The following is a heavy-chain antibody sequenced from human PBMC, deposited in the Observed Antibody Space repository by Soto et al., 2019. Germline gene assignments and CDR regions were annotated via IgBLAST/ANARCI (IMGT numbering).Heavy chain of an antibody. CDR1: GFTFSDYP. CDR2: ISGSGGST. D-gene: IGHD2-21*02. V-gene: IGHV3-23*01. J-gene: IGHJ4*02. CDR3: ARDRAYCGGDCVSYYFDY. Sequence: PGGSLRLSCAASGFTFSDYPMHWVRQAPGKGLEWVSVISGSGGSTYYADSAKGRFTISRDNSKNTLYLQMNSLRAEDTAVYYCARDRAYCGGDCVSYYFDYWGQGTLVTVSS.